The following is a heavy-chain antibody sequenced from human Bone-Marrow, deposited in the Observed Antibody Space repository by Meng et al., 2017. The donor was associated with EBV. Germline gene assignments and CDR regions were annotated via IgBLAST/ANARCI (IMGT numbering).Heavy chain of an antibody. Sequence: QVQRGESGAGVKKPGSSVKVVLKASGGRFSDYAITWVRQAPGQGLEWMGGIIPFLGTAHYAQMFQGRVTITADASTSTHYMDLRNLRSEDTAMYYCASESGRGYTPDYWGQGTLVTVSS. CDR3: ASESGRGYTPDY. J-gene: IGHJ4*02. D-gene: IGHD3-10*01. V-gene: IGHV1-69*01. CDR1: GGRFSDYA. CDR2: IIPFLGTA.